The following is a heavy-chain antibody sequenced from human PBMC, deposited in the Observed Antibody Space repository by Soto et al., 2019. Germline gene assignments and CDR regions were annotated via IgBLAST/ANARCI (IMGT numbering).Heavy chain of an antibody. Sequence: QAQLVESGGGVVQPGRSLRLSCEASGYSFSNYGMHWVRQAPGKGLEWVAAISYDGITKYYSDSLKGRFTISKDNSKNTLYLEMNSLGPEDTAVYYCAKDMTRFLAWPHYFRGLDVWGQGNTVTVSS. V-gene: IGHV3-30*18. CDR1: GYSFSNYG. D-gene: IGHD3-3*01. CDR2: ISYDGITK. J-gene: IGHJ6*02. CDR3: AKDMTRFLAWPHYFRGLDV.